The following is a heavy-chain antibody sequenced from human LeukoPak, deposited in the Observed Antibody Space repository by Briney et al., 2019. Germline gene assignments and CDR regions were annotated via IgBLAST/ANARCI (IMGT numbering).Heavy chain of an antibody. D-gene: IGHD4-23*01. Sequence: GGSLRLSCAASGFTFSSYSMNWVRQAPGKGLEWVSYISSSSSTIYYADSVKGRFTISRDNAKNSLYLQMNSLRAEDTAVYFCARDWNTVVTPWSSYYYMDVWGKGTTVTVSS. CDR1: GFTFSSYS. CDR3: ARDWNTVVTPWSSYYYMDV. V-gene: IGHV3-48*01. J-gene: IGHJ6*03. CDR2: ISSSSSTI.